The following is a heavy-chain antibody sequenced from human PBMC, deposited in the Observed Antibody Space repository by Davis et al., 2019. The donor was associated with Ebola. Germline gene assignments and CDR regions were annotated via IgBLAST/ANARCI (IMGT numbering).Heavy chain of an antibody. Sequence: PSETLSLTCTVSGGSISRFSWNWIRQSPGRGLEWIGYIYYSGSTNYNPSLKSRVTISIDTSKNQFSLRLRSVTAADTAVYYCTRGGPEYSSGGGDFDYWGQGTLVTVPS. CDR1: GGSISRFS. J-gene: IGHJ4*02. V-gene: IGHV4-59*01. CDR2: IYYSGST. CDR3: TRGGPEYSSGGGDFDY. D-gene: IGHD6-25*01.